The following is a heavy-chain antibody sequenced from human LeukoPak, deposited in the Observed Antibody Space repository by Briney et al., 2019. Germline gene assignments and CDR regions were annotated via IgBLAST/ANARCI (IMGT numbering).Heavy chain of an antibody. D-gene: IGHD1-26*01. CDR2: ISAYNGNT. CDR3: ARDIVGATGFDY. CDR1: GYTFTSYG. V-gene: IGHV1-18*01. J-gene: IGHJ4*02. Sequence: ASVKFSCKASGYTFTSYGISCVRQAPGQGLEWMGWISAYNGNTNYAQKLQGRVTMTTDTSTSTAYMELRSLRSDDTAVYYCARDIVGATGFDYWGQGTLVTVSS.